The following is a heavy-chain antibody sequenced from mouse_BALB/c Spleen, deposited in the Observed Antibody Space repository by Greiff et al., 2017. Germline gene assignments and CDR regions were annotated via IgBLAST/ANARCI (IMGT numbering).Heavy chain of an antibody. D-gene: IGHD2-4*01. Sequence: EVMLVESGGGLVKPGGSLKLSCAASGFAFSSYDMSWVRQTPEKRLEWVAYISSGGGSTYYPDTVKGRFTISRDNAKNTLYLQMSSLKSEDTAMYYCARHSYDYLMDYWGQGTSVTVSS. V-gene: IGHV5-12-1*01. CDR3: ARHSYDYLMDY. CDR1: GFAFSSYD. CDR2: ISSGGGST. J-gene: IGHJ4*01.